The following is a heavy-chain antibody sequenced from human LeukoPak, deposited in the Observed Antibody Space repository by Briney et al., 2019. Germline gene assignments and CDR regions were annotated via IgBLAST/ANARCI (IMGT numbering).Heavy chain of an antibody. V-gene: IGHV1-2*02. J-gene: IGHJ6*03. Sequence: ASVKVSCKASGYTFTGYYMHWVRQAPGQGLEWMGWINPNSGGTNYAQKFQGRVTMTRDTSISTAYMELSRLRSDDTAVYYCARETYGGDSGDYMDVWGKGTTVTISS. CDR2: INPNSGGT. CDR3: ARETYGGDSGDYMDV. CDR1: GYTFTGYY. D-gene: IGHD4-23*01.